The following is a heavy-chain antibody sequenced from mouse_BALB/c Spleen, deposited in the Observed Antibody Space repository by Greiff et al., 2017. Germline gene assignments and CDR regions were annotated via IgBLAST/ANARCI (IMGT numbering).Heavy chain of an antibody. Sequence: EVQRVESGGGLVKPGGSLKLSCAASGFTFSDYYMYWVRQTPEKRLEWVATISDGGSYTYYPDSVKGRFTISRDNAKNNLYLQVSSLTSEDTAMYYCARGDDYYFDYWGQGTTLTVSS. J-gene: IGHJ2*01. CDR2: ISDGGSYT. D-gene: IGHD2-4*01. V-gene: IGHV5-4*02. CDR3: ARGDDYYFDY. CDR1: GFTFSDYY.